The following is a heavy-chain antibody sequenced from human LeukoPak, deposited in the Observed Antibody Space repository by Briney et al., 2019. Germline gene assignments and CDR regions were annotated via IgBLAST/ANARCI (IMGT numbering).Heavy chain of an antibody. V-gene: IGHV4-34*01. J-gene: IGHJ4*02. Sequence: PSETLSLTCAVYGGSFSGYYWSWIRQPPGKGLEWIGEINHSGGTNYNPSLKSRVTISVDTSKNQFSLKLSSVTAADTAVYYCARGLGLSMVRGTPYYFDYWGQGTLVTVSS. CDR3: ARGLGLSMVRGTPYYFDY. CDR2: INHSGGT. CDR1: GGSFSGYY. D-gene: IGHD3-10*01.